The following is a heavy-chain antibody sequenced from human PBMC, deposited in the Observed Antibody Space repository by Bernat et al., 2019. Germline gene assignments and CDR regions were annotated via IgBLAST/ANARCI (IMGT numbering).Heavy chain of an antibody. CDR3: TGPLRP. V-gene: IGHV3-15*01. D-gene: IGHD3-3*01. CDR2: IKSKTDGGTT. J-gene: IGHJ4*02. CDR1: AGSINSDNW. Sequence: VQLQESGPGLVKPSETLSLTCTVSAGSINSDNWWSWVRQAPGKGLEWVGRIKSKTDGGTTDYAAPVKGRFTISRDDSKNTLYLQMNSLKTEDTAVYYCTGPLRPWGQGTLVTVSS.